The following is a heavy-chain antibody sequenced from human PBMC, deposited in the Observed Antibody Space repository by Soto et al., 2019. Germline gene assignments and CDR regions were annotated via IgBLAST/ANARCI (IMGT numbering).Heavy chain of an antibody. Sequence: LSLTCTVSGGSISRSSYYWGWIRQPPGKGLEWIGSIYYSGSTYYNPYLKSRVTISVDTSKNQFPLKRSSVTAADTAVYYCARWGDSSGVYYYYYGMDVWGQGTTVTVSS. CDR3: ARWGDSSGVYYYYYGMDV. J-gene: IGHJ6*02. CDR1: GGSISRSSYY. CDR2: IYYSGST. D-gene: IGHD6-19*01. V-gene: IGHV4-39*01.